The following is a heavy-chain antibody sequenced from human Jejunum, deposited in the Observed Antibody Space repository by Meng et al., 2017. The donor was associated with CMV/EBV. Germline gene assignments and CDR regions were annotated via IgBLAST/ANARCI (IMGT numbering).Heavy chain of an antibody. Sequence: FSSYWMSWVSQAPGKGLEWVANIKQDGSEKYYVDSVKGRFTISRDNAKNSLYLQMNSLRAEDTAVYYCARSGILTYSSSWYVISYWGQGTLVTVSS. D-gene: IGHD6-13*01. V-gene: IGHV3-7*01. CDR1: FSSYW. J-gene: IGHJ4*02. CDR3: ARSGILTYSSSWYVISY. CDR2: IKQDGSEK.